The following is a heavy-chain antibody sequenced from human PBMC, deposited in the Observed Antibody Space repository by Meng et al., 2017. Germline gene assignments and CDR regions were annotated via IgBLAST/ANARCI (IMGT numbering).Heavy chain of an antibody. Sequence: GESLKISCAASGFTFSSYGMHWVRQAPGKGLEWVAVIWYDGSNKYYADSVKGRFTTSRDNSKNTLYLQMNSLRAEDTAVYYCATEGGYQDAFDIWGQGTMVTVAS. J-gene: IGHJ3*02. CDR1: GFTFSSYG. CDR3: ATEGGYQDAFDI. V-gene: IGHV3-33*01. CDR2: IWYDGSNK. D-gene: IGHD6-13*01.